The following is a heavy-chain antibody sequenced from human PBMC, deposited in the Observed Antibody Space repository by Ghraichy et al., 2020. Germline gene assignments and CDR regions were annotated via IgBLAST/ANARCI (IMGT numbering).Heavy chain of an antibody. CDR2: INHSGST. Sequence: SQTLSLTCAVYGGSFSGYYWSWIRQPPGKGLEWIGEINHSGSTNYNPSLKSRVTISVDTSKNQFSLKLSSVTAADTAVYYCARGTIGRRAYYDILTGYYTPYYFDYWGQGTLVTVSS. J-gene: IGHJ4*02. CDR1: GGSFSGYY. D-gene: IGHD3-9*01. CDR3: ARGTIGRRAYYDILTGYYTPYYFDY. V-gene: IGHV4-34*01.